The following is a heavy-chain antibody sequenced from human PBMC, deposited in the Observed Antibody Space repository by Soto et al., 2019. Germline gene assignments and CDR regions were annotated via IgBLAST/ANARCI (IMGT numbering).Heavy chain of an antibody. Sequence: GGSLRLSCAASGFTFSSYSMNWVRQAPGKGLEWVSSISSSSSYIYYADSVKGRFTISRDNAKNSLYLQMNSLRAEDTAVYYCASAPQLRYFDYWGQGTLVTVSS. J-gene: IGHJ4*02. V-gene: IGHV3-21*01. CDR2: ISSSSSYI. CDR1: GFTFSSYS. CDR3: ASAPQLRYFDY. D-gene: IGHD3-9*01.